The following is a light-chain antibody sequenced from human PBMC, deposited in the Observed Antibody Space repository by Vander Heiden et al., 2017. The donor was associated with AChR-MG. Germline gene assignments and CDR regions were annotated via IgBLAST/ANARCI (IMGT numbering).Light chain of an antibody. V-gene: IGKV4-1*01. CDR1: QSVLFTSNNNNY. CDR2: WAS. CDR3: QQEDTTPFT. J-gene: IGKJ3*01. Sequence: DIVMTQSPDSLAVSLGERATINCKSSQSVLFTSNNNNYLAWYQQKPGQPPKLLIYWASTRESGVPDRFSGSGSGTDFTLTIISLQAEDVAVYYCQQEDTTPFTFGHGTKVDI.